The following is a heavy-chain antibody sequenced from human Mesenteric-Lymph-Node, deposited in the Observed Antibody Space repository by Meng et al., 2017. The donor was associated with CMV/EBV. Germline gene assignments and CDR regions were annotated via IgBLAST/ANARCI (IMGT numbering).Heavy chain of an antibody. CDR1: GYSFTGYF. V-gene: IGHV1-2*02. CDR2: INPNSGVT. D-gene: IGHD6-6*01. J-gene: IGHJ4*02. CDR3: ARSASSIAARRFFDY. Sequence: ASVKVSCKGSGYSFTGYFLHWVRQAPGQGLEWMGWINPNSGVTNYAQKFQGRVTMTRDTSISTAYMEVSRLRSDDTAVYYCARSASSIAARRFFDYWGQGTLVTVSS.